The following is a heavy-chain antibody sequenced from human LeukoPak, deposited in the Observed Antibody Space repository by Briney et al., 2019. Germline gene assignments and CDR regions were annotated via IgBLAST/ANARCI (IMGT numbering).Heavy chain of an antibody. Sequence: ASVKVSCKASGGTFSSYAISWVRQAPGQGLEWMGWINPNSGGTNYAQKFQGRVTMTRDTSISTAYMELSRLRSDDTAVYYCATVSTHYGMDVWGQGTTVTVSS. CDR1: GGTFSSYA. J-gene: IGHJ6*02. CDR2: INPNSGGT. D-gene: IGHD2/OR15-2a*01. V-gene: IGHV1-2*02. CDR3: ATVSTHYGMDV.